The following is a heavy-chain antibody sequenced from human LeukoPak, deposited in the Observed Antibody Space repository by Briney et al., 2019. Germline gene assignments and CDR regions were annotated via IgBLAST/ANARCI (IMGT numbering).Heavy chain of an antibody. V-gene: IGHV4-59*01. CDR1: GGSISSYY. CDR2: IYYSGST. J-gene: IGHJ5*02. CDR3: ARFTPQGYGWGGYNRFDP. D-gene: IGHD3-16*01. Sequence: SSETLSLTCTVSGGSISSYYWNWIRQPPGKGLEWIGYIYYSGSTNYNPSLKSRVTISVDTSKNQFSLNLTSVTAADTAVYYCARFTPQGYGWGGYNRFDPWGQGTLVTVSP.